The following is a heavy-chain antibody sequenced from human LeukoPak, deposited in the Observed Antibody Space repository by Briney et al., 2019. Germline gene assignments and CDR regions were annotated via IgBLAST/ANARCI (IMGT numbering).Heavy chain of an antibody. CDR1: GGSISSGSYY. CDR3: ARDLIGPYYFDY. Sequence: SQTLSLTCTVSGGSISSGSYYWSWIRQPAGEGLEWIGRIYTSGSTNYNPSLKSRVTISVDTSKNQFSLKLSSVTAADTAVYYCARDLIGPYYFDYWGQGTLVTVSS. J-gene: IGHJ4*02. CDR2: IYTSGST. V-gene: IGHV4-61*02.